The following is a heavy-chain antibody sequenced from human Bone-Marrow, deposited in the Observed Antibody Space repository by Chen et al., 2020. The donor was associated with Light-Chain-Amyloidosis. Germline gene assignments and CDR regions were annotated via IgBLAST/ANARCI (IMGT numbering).Heavy chain of an antibody. V-gene: IGHV1-18*01. D-gene: IGHD3-22*01. J-gene: IGHJ4*02. CDR2: ISTYNGNT. Sequence: QVQLVQSGAEVKRPGASVKVSCKASGYTFTNYGINWVRQAPGQGLEWMGWISTYNGNTKYAQELQGRVTMTTDTSTNTAYMELRSLISDDTAVYYCARTCDSSVDDSVYGYDYWGQGSQVTVSS. CDR1: GYTFTNYG. CDR3: ARTCDSSVDDSVYGYDY.